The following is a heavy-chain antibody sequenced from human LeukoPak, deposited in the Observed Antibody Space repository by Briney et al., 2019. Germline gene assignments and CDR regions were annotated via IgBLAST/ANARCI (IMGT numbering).Heavy chain of an antibody. CDR1: GDTLTDLS. V-gene: IGHV1-24*01. Sequence: ASVKVSCKVSGDTLTDLSIHWVRQAPEKGLDWMGGFDPEDAEVIYAEKFQDRVTMTEDPSTDTAYLELSSLRSEDTAVYYCAAEGQWSLVHYFNSWGQGTLVTVST. CDR3: AAEGQWSLVHYFNS. D-gene: IGHD2-15*01. CDR2: FDPEDAEV. J-gene: IGHJ4*02.